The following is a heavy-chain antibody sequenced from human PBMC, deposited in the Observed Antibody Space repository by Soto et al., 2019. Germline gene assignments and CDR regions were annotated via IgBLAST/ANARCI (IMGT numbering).Heavy chain of an antibody. CDR3: ARGFTYSSGWYYFDY. J-gene: IGHJ4*02. CDR2: IYYSGST. Sequence: SETLSLTCTVSGGSISSYCWSWIRQPPGKGLEWIGYIYYSGSTNYNPSLKSRVTISVDTSKNQFSLKLSSVTAADTAVYYCARGFTYSSGWYYFDYWGQGTLVTVSS. V-gene: IGHV4-59*01. CDR1: GGSISSYC. D-gene: IGHD6-19*01.